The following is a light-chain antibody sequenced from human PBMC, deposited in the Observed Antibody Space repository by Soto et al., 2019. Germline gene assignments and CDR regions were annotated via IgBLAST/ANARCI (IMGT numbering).Light chain of an antibody. CDR2: GAS. V-gene: IGKV3-20*01. CDR3: QQYGSSRWT. CDR1: QSVSSIY. J-gene: IGKJ1*01. Sequence: EIVLTQSPGTLSLSPGERATLSCRASQSVSSIYLAWYQQKPGQAPRLLIYGASSRATGIPDRFSGSGSGTYFTLTISSLEPDDFAVYYCQQYGSSRWTFGQGTKVEI.